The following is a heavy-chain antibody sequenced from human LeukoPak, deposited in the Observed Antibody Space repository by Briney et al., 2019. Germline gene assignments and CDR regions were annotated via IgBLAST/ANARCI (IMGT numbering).Heavy chain of an antibody. V-gene: IGHV4-38-2*02. J-gene: IGHJ4*02. Sequence: SETLSLTCTVSGYSISSGYYWGWIRQPPGKGPEWIGSIYHSGSTYYNPSLKSRVTISVDTSKNQFSLKLSSVTAADTAVYYCARVRTAMVIVYWGQGTLVTVSS. CDR2: IYHSGST. CDR1: GYSISSGYY. CDR3: ARVRTAMVIVY. D-gene: IGHD5-18*01.